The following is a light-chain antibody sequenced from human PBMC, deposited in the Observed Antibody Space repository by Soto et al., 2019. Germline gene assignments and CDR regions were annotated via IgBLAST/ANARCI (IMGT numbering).Light chain of an antibody. CDR1: QSVNSN. J-gene: IGKJ1*01. V-gene: IGKV3-15*01. CDR2: DAS. Sequence: EIVMTQSPATLSVSPGDRATLSCRASQSVNSNLAWYQQKPGQSPRLLIYDASTRATGIPARFSGSGSGTEFTLTFSSLQSEDFAVYYCQPPGTWYWTFGQGTKVDI. CDR3: QPPGTWYWT.